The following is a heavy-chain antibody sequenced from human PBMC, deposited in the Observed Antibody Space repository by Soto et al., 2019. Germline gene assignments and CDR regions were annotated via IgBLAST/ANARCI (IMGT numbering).Heavy chain of an antibody. CDR2: INPNGGST. J-gene: IGHJ6*03. CDR3: ARGLNYYYYMDV. V-gene: IGHV1-46*03. Sequence: ASVKVSCKASGYTFTSYGISWVRQAPGQGLEWMGIINPNGGSTSYAQKFQGRVTMTRDTSTSTVYMELSSLRSEDTAVYYCARGLNYYYYMDVWGEGTTVTVSS. CDR1: GYTFTSYG.